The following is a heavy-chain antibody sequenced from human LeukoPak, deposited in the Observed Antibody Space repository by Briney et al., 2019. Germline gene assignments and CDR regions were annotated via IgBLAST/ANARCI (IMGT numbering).Heavy chain of an antibody. CDR2: INHSGST. D-gene: IGHD1-26*01. Sequence: PSETLSLTCAVYGGSFSGYYWSWLRQPPGKGLEWIGEINHSGSTNYNPSLKSRVTISVDTSKNQFSLQLNSVTPEDTAVYYCARDLGGSYYNRRDWFDPWGQGTLVTVSS. CDR3: ARDLGGSYYNRRDWFDP. V-gene: IGHV4-34*01. CDR1: GGSFSGYY. J-gene: IGHJ5*02.